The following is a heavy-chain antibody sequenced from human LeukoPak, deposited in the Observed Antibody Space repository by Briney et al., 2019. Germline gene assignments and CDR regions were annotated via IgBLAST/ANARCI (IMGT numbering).Heavy chain of an antibody. D-gene: IGHD2-2*01. Sequence: PGGSLRLSCAASGFTFSDHYMSWIRQAPGKGLEWISYISSSSDNIYYADSVKGRFTISRDNANNSLYLQMNSLRAEDTAVYYCARSARLLVGYYFDYWGQGTLVTVSS. CDR2: ISSSSDNI. V-gene: IGHV3-11*01. J-gene: IGHJ4*02. CDR3: ARSARLLVGYYFDY. CDR1: GFTFSDHY.